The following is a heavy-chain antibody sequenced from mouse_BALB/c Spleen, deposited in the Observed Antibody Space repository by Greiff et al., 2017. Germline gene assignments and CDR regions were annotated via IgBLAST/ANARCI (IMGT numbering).Heavy chain of an antibody. Sequence: EVHLVESGGDLVKPGGSLKLSCAASGFTFSSYGMSWVRQTPDKRLEWVATISSGGSYTYYPDSVKGRFTISRDNAKNTLYLQMSSLKSEDTAMYYCARWEYGNYNFDYWGQGTTLTVSS. D-gene: IGHD2-10*02. CDR1: GFTFSSYG. CDR2: ISSGGSYT. J-gene: IGHJ2*01. CDR3: ARWEYGNYNFDY. V-gene: IGHV5-6*01.